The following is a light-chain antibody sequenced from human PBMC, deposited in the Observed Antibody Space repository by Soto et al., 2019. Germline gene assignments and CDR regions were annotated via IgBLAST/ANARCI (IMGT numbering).Light chain of an antibody. Sequence: QSALTQPASVSGSPGQSITISCTGTISDIGGYNFISWYQHHPGKAPKLVIYDVNNRSSGISYRFSGSKSGNTASLTISGLQAEDEADYYCASYTRTTTLVFGGGTKVTVL. CDR3: ASYTRTTTLV. J-gene: IGLJ2*01. V-gene: IGLV2-14*01. CDR2: DVN. CDR1: ISDIGGYNF.